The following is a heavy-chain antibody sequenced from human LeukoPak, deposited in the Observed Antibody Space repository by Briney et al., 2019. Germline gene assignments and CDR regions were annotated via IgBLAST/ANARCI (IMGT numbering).Heavy chain of an antibody. D-gene: IGHD3-16*02. J-gene: IGHJ4*02. V-gene: IGHV3-21*01. Sequence: PGGSLRLSCAASGFTFSSYSMSWVRQAPGKGLEWVSSISSSSSYIYYADSVKGRFTISRDNAKNSLYLQMNSLRAEDTAVYYCARGVLRLVELSRFYFDYWGQGTLVTVSS. CDR2: ISSSSSYI. CDR1: GFTFSSYS. CDR3: ARGVLRLVELSRFYFDY.